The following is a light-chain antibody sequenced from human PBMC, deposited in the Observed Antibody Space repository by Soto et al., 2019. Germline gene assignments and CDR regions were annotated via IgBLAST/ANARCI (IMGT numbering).Light chain of an antibody. CDR1: QFVSSTY. CDR2: GAS. CDR3: QQYCMSPFT. Sequence: EVVLTQSPGTLSLSPGARATLSCRASQFVSSTYLAWYQQRPGQAPRLLMYGASSSATGVPDRFSGGGSETDFTLTISRLESEESAVYFCQQYCMSPFTFGGGTKVEI. V-gene: IGKV3-20*01. J-gene: IGKJ4*01.